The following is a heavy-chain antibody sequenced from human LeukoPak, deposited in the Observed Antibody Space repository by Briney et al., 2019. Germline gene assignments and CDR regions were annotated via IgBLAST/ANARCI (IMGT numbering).Heavy chain of an antibody. CDR2: ISSSSYI. V-gene: IGHV3-21*01. CDR3: ARDLLAAFDY. CDR1: GFTFSSYS. J-gene: IGHJ4*02. Sequence: GGSLRLSCAASGFTFSSYSINWVRQAPGKGLEWVSSISSSSYIYYADSVKGRFTISRDNAKNSLCLQMNSLRAEDTAVYYCARDLLAAFDYWGQGTLVTVSS. D-gene: IGHD2-15*01.